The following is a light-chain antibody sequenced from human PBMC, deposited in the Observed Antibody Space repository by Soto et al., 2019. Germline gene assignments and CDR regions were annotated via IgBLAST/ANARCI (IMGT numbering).Light chain of an antibody. V-gene: IGLV2-11*01. CDR3: YSFAGSYTFL. CDR2: DVT. Sequence: QSALTQPRSVSGSPGQSVTISCTGTSSDVGGYDYVSWFQHHPGEAPKLMIYDVTKRPSGVPDRFSGSKSGNTASLTISGLQAEDEADYYCYSFAGSYTFLFGGGTQLTVL. CDR1: SSDVGGYDY. J-gene: IGLJ7*01.